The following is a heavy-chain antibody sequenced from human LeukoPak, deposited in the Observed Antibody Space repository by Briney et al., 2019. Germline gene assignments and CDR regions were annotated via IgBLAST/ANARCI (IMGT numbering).Heavy chain of an antibody. CDR1: GFTFSNAW. J-gene: IGHJ4*02. Sequence: KAGGSLRLSCAASGFTFSNAWMSWVRQAPGKGLEWVGRIKSKTDGGTTDYAAPVKGRFTISRDDSKNTLYLQMNSLKTEDTAVYYCTTEIPDALWFGEGGGFIWGQGTLVTVSS. D-gene: IGHD3-10*01. CDR2: IKSKTDGGTT. V-gene: IGHV3-15*01. CDR3: TTEIPDALWFGEGGGFI.